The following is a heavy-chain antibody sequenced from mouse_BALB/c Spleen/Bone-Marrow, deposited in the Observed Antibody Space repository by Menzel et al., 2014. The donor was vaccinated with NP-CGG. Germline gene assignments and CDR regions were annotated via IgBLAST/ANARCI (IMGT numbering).Heavy chain of an antibody. J-gene: IGHJ3*01. CDR2: IYPGDGDT. V-gene: IGHV1-80*01. CDR3: AREGYDYDWFAY. D-gene: IGHD2-4*01. Sequence: VKLMESGAELVRPGSSVKISCKASGYAFSSYWMNWVKQRPGQGLEWIGQIYPGDGDTNYNGKFKGKATLTADKSSSTAYMQLSSLTSEDSAVYFCAREGYDYDWFAYWGQGTLVTDSA. CDR1: GYAFSSYW.